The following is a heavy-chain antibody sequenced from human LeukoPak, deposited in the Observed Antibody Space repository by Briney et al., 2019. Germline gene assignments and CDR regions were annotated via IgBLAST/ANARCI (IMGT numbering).Heavy chain of an antibody. CDR3: ARGDGDRNDLFDY. V-gene: IGHV3-21*01. Sequence: PGGSLRLSCAASGFTFSSYSMNWVRQAPGKGLEWVSSISSSSSYIYYADSVKGRFTISRDNAKNSLYLQMNSLRAEDTAVYYCARGDGDRNDLFDYWGQGTLVTVSS. J-gene: IGHJ4*02. CDR2: ISSSSSYI. D-gene: IGHD7-27*01. CDR1: GFTFSSYS.